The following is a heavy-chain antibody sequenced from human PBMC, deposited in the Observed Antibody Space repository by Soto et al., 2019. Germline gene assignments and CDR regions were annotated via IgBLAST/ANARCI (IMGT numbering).Heavy chain of an antibody. J-gene: IGHJ4*02. CDR3: ARDITGATGDY. CDR1: GYTFINYN. CDR2: ISTSNGDT. D-gene: IGHD1-26*01. V-gene: IGHV1-18*01. Sequence: ALVKVPCKASGYTFINYNIFWVRQAPGQGLEWMGWISTSNGDTNYAQNFQGRVTMTTDTSTSTAYVELRSLRYDDTAVYYCARDITGATGDYWGQGTLVTVSS.